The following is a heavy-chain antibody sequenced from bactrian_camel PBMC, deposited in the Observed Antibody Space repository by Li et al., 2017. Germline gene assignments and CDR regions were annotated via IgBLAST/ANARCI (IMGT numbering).Heavy chain of an antibody. V-gene: IGHV3-1*01. CDR1: GFQFADYP. CDR3: AVRQHFILALSLRLRDFNY. Sequence: VQLVESGGGLVQPGGSLRLSCSASGFQFADYPMSWVRQAPGKGLEWVSDINSSGRSTNYADSVKGRFTISRDNAKNTLYLQMNNLKPDDTAMYYCAVRQHFILALSLRLRDFNYWGQGTQVTVS. J-gene: IGHJ4*01. D-gene: IGHD3*01. CDR2: INSSGRST.